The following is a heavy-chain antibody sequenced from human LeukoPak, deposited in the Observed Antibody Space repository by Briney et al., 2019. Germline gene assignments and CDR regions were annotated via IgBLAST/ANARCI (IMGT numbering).Heavy chain of an antibody. J-gene: IGHJ4*02. D-gene: IGHD3-22*01. CDR1: GVSISSYF. V-gene: IGHV4-59*12. CDR3: ARGTFYSDTSDYYWNYFDY. CDR2: IHNSWST. Sequence: SETLSPTCSVSGVSISSYFWSWIRQPPGKGLEWIGYIHNSWSTNYNPSLKSRVTMSVDTSKNQFSLKLSSVTAADTAVYYCARGTFYSDTSDYYWNYFDYWGQGTLVSVSS.